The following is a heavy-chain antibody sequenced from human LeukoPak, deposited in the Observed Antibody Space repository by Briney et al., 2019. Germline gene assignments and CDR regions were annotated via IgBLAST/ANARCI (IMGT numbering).Heavy chain of an antibody. J-gene: IGHJ3*02. V-gene: IGHV3-7*04. D-gene: IGHD1-26*01. CDR2: IKQDGREK. Sequence: GGSLRLSCAASGFTFSSYWMSWVRQAPGKGLEWVANIKQDGREKYYVDSVKGRFTISRDNAKNSLYLQMNTLRAEDTVVYYCAREVGATNAFDIWGQGTMVTVSS. CDR1: GFTFSSYW. CDR3: AREVGATNAFDI.